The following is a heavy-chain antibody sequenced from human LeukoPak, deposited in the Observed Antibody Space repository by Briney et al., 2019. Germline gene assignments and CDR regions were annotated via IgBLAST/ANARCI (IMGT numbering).Heavy chain of an antibody. Sequence: PGRSLRLSCAASGFTFDDYAMHWVRQAPGKGLEWVSTISWNSGIIGYADSVKGRFTISRDNAKNSLYLQMNGLRAEDTALYYCAKGTTATGHHSFDYWGQGTLVTVSS. J-gene: IGHJ4*02. CDR2: ISWNSGII. CDR1: GFTFDDYA. D-gene: IGHD6-13*01. CDR3: AKGTTATGHHSFDY. V-gene: IGHV3-9*01.